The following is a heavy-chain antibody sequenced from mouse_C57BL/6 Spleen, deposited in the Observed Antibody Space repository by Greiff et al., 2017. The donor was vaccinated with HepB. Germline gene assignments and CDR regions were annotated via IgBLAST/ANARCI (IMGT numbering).Heavy chain of an antibody. CDR1: GYTFTSYW. D-gene: IGHD1-1*01. J-gene: IGHJ1*03. CDR3: ARRAYYYGSSNWYFDV. CDR2: INPSNGGT. Sequence: QVQLQQPGTELVKPGASVKQSCKASGYTFTSYWMHWVKQRPGQGLEWIGNINPSNGGTNYNEKFKSKATLTVDKSSSTAYMQLSSLTSEDSAVYYCARRAYYYGSSNWYFDVWGTGTTVTVSS. V-gene: IGHV1-53*01.